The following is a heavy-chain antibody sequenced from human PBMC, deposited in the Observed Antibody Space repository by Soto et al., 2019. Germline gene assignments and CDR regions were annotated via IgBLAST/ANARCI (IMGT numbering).Heavy chain of an antibody. D-gene: IGHD3-9*01. CDR1: GYTFTSYA. J-gene: IGHJ5*02. Sequence: GASVKVSFKASGYTFTSYAMHWVRQAPGQRLEWMGWINAGNGNTKYSQKFQGRVTITRDTSASTAYMELSSLRSEDTAVYYCARATRYFDWLFRWGSFDPWGQGTLVTVSS. CDR3: ARATRYFDWLFRWGSFDP. CDR2: INAGNGNT. V-gene: IGHV1-3*01.